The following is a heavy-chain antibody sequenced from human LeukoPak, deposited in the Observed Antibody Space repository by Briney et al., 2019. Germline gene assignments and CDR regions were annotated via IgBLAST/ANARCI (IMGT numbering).Heavy chain of an antibody. CDR1: GFTFSSYG. Sequence: GGSLRLSCAASGFTFSSYGMHWVRQAPGKGLEWVSSISSSSSYIYYADSVKGRFTISRDNAKNSLYLQMNSLRAEDTAVYYCARPQTGYSYGPDYWGQGTLVTVSS. J-gene: IGHJ4*02. CDR3: ARPQTGYSYGPDY. D-gene: IGHD5-18*01. V-gene: IGHV3-21*01. CDR2: ISSSSSYI.